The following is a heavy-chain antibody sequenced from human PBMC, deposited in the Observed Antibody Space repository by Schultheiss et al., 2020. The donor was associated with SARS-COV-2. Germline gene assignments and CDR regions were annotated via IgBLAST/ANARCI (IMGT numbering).Heavy chain of an antibody. V-gene: IGHV3-23*01. D-gene: IGHD1-26*01. CDR2: ISGSGGST. Sequence: GESLKISCAASGFTFSSYAMSWVRQAPGKGLEWVSAISGSGGSTYYADSVKGRFTISRDNSKNTLYLQMNSLRAEDTAVYYCARDGTVGATWGYWGQGTLVTVSS. CDR1: GFTFSSYA. CDR3: ARDGTVGATWGY. J-gene: IGHJ4*02.